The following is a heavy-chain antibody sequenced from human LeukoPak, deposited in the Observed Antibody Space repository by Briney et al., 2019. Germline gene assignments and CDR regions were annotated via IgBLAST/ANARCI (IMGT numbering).Heavy chain of an antibody. V-gene: IGHV3-21*01. J-gene: IGHJ4*02. CDR3: ARDVGSSGCLDY. D-gene: IGHD6-19*01. Sequence: GGSLRLSCAASGFAFSTYAMNWVRQAPGKGLEWVSSISSSSSYMYYAHSVKGRFTISRDNAKNSLYLQMNSLRAEDTAVYYCARDVGSSGCLDYWGQGTLVTVSS. CDR1: GFAFSTYA. CDR2: ISSSSSYM.